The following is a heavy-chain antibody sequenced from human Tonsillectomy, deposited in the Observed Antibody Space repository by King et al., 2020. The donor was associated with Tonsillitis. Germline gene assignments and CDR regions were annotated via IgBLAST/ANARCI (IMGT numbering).Heavy chain of an antibody. D-gene: IGHD3/OR15-3a*01. V-gene: IGHV4-59*01. Sequence: VPLQESGPGLVKPSETLSLTCTVSGGSISGYYWTWIRQSPGKGLEWIGCIYNSGSTNYNPSLKSRVTISVDTSKSQFSLKLRSVTAADAAVYYCARDEWGGTGLYFDYWGQGTLVTVSS. J-gene: IGHJ4*02. CDR2: IYNSGST. CDR3: ARDEWGGTGLYFDY. CDR1: GGSISGYY.